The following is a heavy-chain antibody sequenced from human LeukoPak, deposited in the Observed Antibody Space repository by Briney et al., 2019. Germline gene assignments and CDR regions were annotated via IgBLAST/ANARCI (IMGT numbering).Heavy chain of an antibody. Sequence: SETLSLTCTVPGGSISSSSYYWGWIRQPPGKGLEWIGSIYYSGSTYYNPSLKSRVTISVDTSKNQFSLKLSSVTAADTAVYYCASSYYDILTGYYALYFDYWGQGTLVTVSS. V-gene: IGHV4-39*01. CDR3: ASSYYDILTGYYALYFDY. J-gene: IGHJ4*02. D-gene: IGHD3-9*01. CDR2: IYYSGST. CDR1: GGSISSSSYY.